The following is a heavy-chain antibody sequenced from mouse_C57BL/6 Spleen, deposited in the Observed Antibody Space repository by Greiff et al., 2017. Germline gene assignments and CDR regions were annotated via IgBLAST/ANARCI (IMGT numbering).Heavy chain of an antibody. J-gene: IGHJ4*01. CDR1: GYTFTSYW. CDR3: ARSYHYAMDY. CDR2: IDPSDSET. V-gene: IGHV1-52*01. D-gene: IGHD2-10*01. Sequence: QVQLQQPGAELVRPGSSVKLSCKASGYTFTSYWMHWVKQRPIQGLEWIGNIDPSDSETHYNQKFKDKATLTVDKSSSTAYMQLSSLTSEDSAVYYCARSYHYAMDYWGQGTSVTVSS.